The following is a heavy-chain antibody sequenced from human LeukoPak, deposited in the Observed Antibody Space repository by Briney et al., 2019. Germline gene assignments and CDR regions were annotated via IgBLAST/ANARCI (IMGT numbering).Heavy chain of an antibody. J-gene: IGHJ4*02. CDR3: ARSPRVAAAGSRYYFDY. D-gene: IGHD6-13*01. CDR2: IYYSGST. CDR1: GGSISNSIYY. Sequence: PSETLSLTCTVSGGSISNSIYYWGWIRQPPGKGLEWIVTIYYSGSTYSNPSPKRRVTISVYTSQNQFSLKLSSVSAAHTALYFCARSPRVAAAGSRYYFDYWGQGTLVTVSS. V-gene: IGHV4-39*01.